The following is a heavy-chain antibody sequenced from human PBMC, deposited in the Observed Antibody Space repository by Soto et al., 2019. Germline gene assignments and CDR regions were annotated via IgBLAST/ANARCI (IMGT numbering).Heavy chain of an antibody. Sequence: TLSLTCGVSWWSSRSGDCWVWIQKHPGKGLAWIGSIYHSGSTYYNPSLKSRVTISVDTSKNQFSLKLSSVTAADTAVYYCARAVHWNYAPFAYWVQGTSVTVFS. D-gene: IGHD1-7*01. J-gene: IGHJ4*02. CDR3: ARAVHWNYAPFAY. V-gene: IGHV4-38-2*01. CDR1: WWSSRSGDC. CDR2: IYHSGST.